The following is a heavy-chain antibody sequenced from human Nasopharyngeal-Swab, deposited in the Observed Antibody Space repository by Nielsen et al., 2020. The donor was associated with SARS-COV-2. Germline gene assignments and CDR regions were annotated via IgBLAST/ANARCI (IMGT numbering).Heavy chain of an antibody. J-gene: IGHJ4*02. CDR3: AKDFSNYGSGSSWDIDY. D-gene: IGHD3-10*01. CDR2: ISGNGGST. Sequence: VRQAPGKGLEWVSAISGNGGSTYYADSVKGRFTISRDNFKNTLYLQMNSLRAEDSVVYYCAKDFSNYGSGSSWDIDYWGQGTLVTVSS. V-gene: IGHV3-23*01.